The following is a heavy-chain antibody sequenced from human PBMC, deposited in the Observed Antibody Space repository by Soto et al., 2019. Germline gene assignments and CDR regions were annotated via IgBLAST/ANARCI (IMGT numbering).Heavy chain of an antibody. V-gene: IGHV3-21*01. CDR1: GFTFSSYS. CDR2: IISSSSYI. J-gene: IGHJ6*02. Sequence: XGSRRLSCAAAGFTFSSYSMNWVRQAPGKGLEWVSSIISSSSYIYYADSVMGRFTISRDNAKNSLYLQMNSLRAEDTAAYYCASDPRPMDVWGQGTTVTVSS. CDR3: ASDPRPMDV.